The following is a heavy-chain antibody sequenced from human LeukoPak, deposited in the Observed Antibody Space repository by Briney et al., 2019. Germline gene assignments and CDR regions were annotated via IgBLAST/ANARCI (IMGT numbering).Heavy chain of an antibody. V-gene: IGHV4-59*01. J-gene: IGHJ5*02. CDR1: GGSISGYY. CDR2: IYYSGSP. CDR3: ARGCSAGTPHNWFDP. D-gene: IGHD6-13*01. Sequence: KPSETLSLTCTVSGGSISGYYWSWIRQPPGKGLEWIGYIYYSGSPNYNPSLKSRVTISVDTSKNQFSLKLSSVTAADTAVYYCARGCSAGTPHNWFDPWGQGTLVTVSS.